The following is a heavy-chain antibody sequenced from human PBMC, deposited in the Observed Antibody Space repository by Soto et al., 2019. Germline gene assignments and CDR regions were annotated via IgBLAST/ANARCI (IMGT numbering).Heavy chain of an antibody. V-gene: IGHV1-8*01. D-gene: IGHD3-3*01. CDR2: MNPNSGNT. J-gene: IGHJ5*02. Sequence: ASVKVSCKASGYTFTSYDINCVRQATGQGLEWMGWMNPNSGNTGYAQKFQGRVTMTRNTSISTAYMELSSLRSEDTAVYYCARGGPVLRFLESLGFDPWGQGTLVTVSS. CDR1: GYTFTSYD. CDR3: ARGGPVLRFLESLGFDP.